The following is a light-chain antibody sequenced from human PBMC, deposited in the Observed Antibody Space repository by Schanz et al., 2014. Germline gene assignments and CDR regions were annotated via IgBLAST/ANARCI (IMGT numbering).Light chain of an antibody. CDR2: GAS. V-gene: IGKV3-20*01. J-gene: IGKJ1*01. Sequence: EIVMTQSPATLSVSPGERATLSCRASQSVSSNLAWFQQKPGQAPRLLIYGASSRATGIPDRFSGSGSGTDFTLTISRLEPEDFAVYYCQQYAYSWTFGQGTKVEIK. CDR3: QQYAYSWT. CDR1: QSVSSN.